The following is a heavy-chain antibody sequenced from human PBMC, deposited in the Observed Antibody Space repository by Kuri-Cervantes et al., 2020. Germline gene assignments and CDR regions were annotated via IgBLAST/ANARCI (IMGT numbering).Heavy chain of an antibody. CDR1: GFTFSSYA. D-gene: IGHD6-19*01. V-gene: IGHV3-30*07. J-gene: IGHJ4*02. Sequence: GESLKISCAASGFTFSSYAMHWVRQAPGKGLEWVAVISYDGSNKYYADSVKGRFTISRDNSKNTLYLQMNSLRAEDTAAYYCAKREWLVSPRADSLYFDYWGQGTLVTVSS. CDR3: AKREWLVSPRADSLYFDY. CDR2: ISYDGSNK.